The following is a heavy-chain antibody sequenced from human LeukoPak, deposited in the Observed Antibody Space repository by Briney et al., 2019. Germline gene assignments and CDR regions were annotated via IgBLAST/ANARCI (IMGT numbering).Heavy chain of an antibody. CDR2: IYYSGST. CDR3: ARSDFWSGYSFDY. Sequence: SETLSLTCTVSGYSISSGYYWGWIRQPPGKGLEWIGYIYYSGSTYYNPSLKSRVTISVDTSKNQFSLKLSSVTAADTAVYYCARSDFWSGYSFDYWGQGTLVTVSS. V-gene: IGHV4-38-2*02. CDR1: GYSISSGYY. D-gene: IGHD3-3*01. J-gene: IGHJ4*02.